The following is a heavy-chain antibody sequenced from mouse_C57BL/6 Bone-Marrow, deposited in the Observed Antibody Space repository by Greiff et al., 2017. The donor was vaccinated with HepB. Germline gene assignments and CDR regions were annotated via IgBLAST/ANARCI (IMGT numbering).Heavy chain of an antibody. J-gene: IGHJ2*01. V-gene: IGHV5-6*01. CDR2: ISSGGSYT. CDR1: GFTFSSYG. D-gene: IGHD1-1*01. Sequence: EVPLQQSGGELVKPGGSLKLSCAASGFTFSSYGLSWVRHTPDKRLAWVATISSGGSYTYSPESVKGRFTISRDNAKNTLYLQMSSLKSEDTAMYYCARHYGSSYGYFDYWGQGTTLTVSS. CDR3: ARHYGSSYGYFDY.